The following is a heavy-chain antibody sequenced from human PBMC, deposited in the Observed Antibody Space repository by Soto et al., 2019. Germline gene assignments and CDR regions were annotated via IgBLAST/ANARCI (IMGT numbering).Heavy chain of an antibody. CDR2: IYYSGST. CDR3: ARHVLGYCSSTSCYDLPFDY. J-gene: IGHJ4*02. D-gene: IGHD2-2*01. Sequence: QLQLQESGPGLVKPSETLSLTCTVSGGSISSSSYYWGWIRQPPGKGLEWIGSIYYSGSTYYNPSLKSRVTISVDTSKNQFSLKLSSVTAADTAVYYCARHVLGYCSSTSCYDLPFDYWGQGTLVTVSS. V-gene: IGHV4-39*01. CDR1: GGSISSSSYY.